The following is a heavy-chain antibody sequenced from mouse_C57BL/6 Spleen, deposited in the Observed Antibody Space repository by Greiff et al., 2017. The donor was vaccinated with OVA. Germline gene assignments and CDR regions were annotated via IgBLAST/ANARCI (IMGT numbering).Heavy chain of an antibody. CDR2: IRNKANGYTT. D-gene: IGHD1-1*01. CDR3: ARYTPPRITTVVATEDWYFDV. Sequence: EVQGVESGGGLVQPGGSLSLSCAASGFTFTDYYMSWVRQPPGKALEWLGFIRNKANGYTTEYSASVKGRFTISRDNSQIILYLQMNALRAEDSATYYCARYTPPRITTVVATEDWYFDVWGTGTTVTVSS. V-gene: IGHV7-3*01. J-gene: IGHJ1*03. CDR1: GFTFTDYY.